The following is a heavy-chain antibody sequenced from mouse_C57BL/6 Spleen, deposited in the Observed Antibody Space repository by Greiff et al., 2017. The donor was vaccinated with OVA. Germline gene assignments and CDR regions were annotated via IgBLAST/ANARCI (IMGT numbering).Heavy chain of an antibody. CDR1: GYAFSSSW. V-gene: IGHV1-82*01. D-gene: IGHD1-1*01. J-gene: IGHJ2*01. Sequence: QVQLQQSGPELVKPGASVKISCKASGYAFSSSWMNWVKQRPGKGLEWIGRIYPGDGDTNYNGKFKGKATLTADKSSSTAYMQLSSLTSEDSAVYFCAKESFYYGSSYPYFDYWGQGTTLTVSS. CDR2: IYPGDGDT. CDR3: AKESFYYGSSYPYFDY.